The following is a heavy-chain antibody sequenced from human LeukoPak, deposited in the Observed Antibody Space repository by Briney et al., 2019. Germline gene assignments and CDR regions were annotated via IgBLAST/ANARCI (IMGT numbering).Heavy chain of an antibody. J-gene: IGHJ3*01. V-gene: IGHV3-21*06. D-gene: IGHD3-22*01. CDR3: VRAAQDDDYSDSPVQGAFDL. CDR1: GSSFVTHS. CDR2: IRSGGSYI. Sequence: SGGSLTLSCAASGSSFVTHSMNWVRQSPGKVLERVSSIRSGGSYINYADAMKGRFTISRDNAVNSLYLQITCLITEDTSMDYCVRAAQDDDYSDSPVQGAFDLWGQGTMVTVS.